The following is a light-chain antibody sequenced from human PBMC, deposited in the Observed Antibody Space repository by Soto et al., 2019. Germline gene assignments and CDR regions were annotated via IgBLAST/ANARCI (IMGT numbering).Light chain of an antibody. J-gene: IGLJ2*01. CDR2: DND. CDR3: QSYDSSLSGVV. Sequence: QPVLTQPPSVSAAPGQQVTISCSGSSSNIGNGYVSWYQHLPGTAPKLLIYDNDKRPSGTPDRFSGSKSGTTATLGITGLRAGDEADYYCQSYDSSLSGVVFGGGTQLTVL. CDR1: SSNIGNGY. V-gene: IGLV1-51*01.